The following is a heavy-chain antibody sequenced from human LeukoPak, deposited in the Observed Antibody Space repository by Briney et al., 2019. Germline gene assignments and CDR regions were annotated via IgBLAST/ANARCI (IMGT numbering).Heavy chain of an antibody. Sequence: ERSLRLSCAASGFTFRHYAVHWVRQAPGRGLEWVAVLSFDGAHKYYAESVKGRFTISRDNSNNTLFLQMDSLRIEDTALYYCVRGRAGGLDYWGQETLVTVSS. CDR2: LSFDGAHK. V-gene: IGHV3-30*04. J-gene: IGHJ4*02. CDR1: GFTFRHYA. D-gene: IGHD3-16*01. CDR3: VRGRAGGLDY.